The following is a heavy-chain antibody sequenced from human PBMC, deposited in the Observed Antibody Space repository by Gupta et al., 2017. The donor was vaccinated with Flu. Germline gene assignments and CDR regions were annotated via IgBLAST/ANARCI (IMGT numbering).Heavy chain of an antibody. Sequence: QVQLQQWGAGLLKPSETLSLTCAVYGGSFSGYYWSWIRQPPGKGLEWIGEINHSGSTNYNPSLKSRVTISVDTSKNQFSLKLSSVTAADTAVYYCAGGVDRDGPVDYWGQGTLVTVSS. CDR2: INHSGST. CDR3: AGGVDRDGPVDY. J-gene: IGHJ4*02. D-gene: IGHD2-15*01. V-gene: IGHV4-34*01. CDR1: GGSFSGYY.